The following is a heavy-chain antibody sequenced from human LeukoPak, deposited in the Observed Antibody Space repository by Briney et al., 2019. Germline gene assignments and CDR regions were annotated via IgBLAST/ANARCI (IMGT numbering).Heavy chain of an antibody. CDR2: IHYSGST. CDR3: ARVLWFGESNWFDP. D-gene: IGHD3-10*01. Sequence: SETLSLTCTVSGGSISSYYWSWIRQPPGKGLEWIGYIHYSGSTNYNPSLKSRVTISVDTSKNQFSLKLSSVTAADTAVYYCARVLWFGESNWFDPWGQGTLVTVSS. CDR1: GGSISSYY. J-gene: IGHJ5*02. V-gene: IGHV4-59*12.